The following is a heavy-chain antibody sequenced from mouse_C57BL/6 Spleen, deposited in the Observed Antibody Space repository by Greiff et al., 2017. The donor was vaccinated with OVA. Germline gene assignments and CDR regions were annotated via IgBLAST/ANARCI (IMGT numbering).Heavy chain of an antibody. CDR2: IYPGDGDT. D-gene: IGHD4-1*01. J-gene: IGHJ2*01. V-gene: IGHV1-82*01. CDR1: GYAFSSSW. Sequence: QVQLQQSGPELVKPGASVKISCKASGYAFSSSWMNWVKQRPGKGLEWIGRIYPGDGDTNYNGKFTGKATLTADKSSSTAYMQLSSLTSEDSAVYFCALGGLDYWGQGTTLTVSS. CDR3: ALGGLDY.